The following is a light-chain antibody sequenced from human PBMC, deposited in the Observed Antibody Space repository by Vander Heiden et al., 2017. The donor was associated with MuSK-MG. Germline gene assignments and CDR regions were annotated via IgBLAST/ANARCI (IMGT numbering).Light chain of an antibody. CDR2: GAS. CDR1: QSISSY. J-gene: IGKJ1*01. CDR3: QQSDSTPRT. Sequence: QMTQSPSSLSVSVGDRVHIPCRASQSISSYLNWYQQKPGKAPKLLIYGASSLQSGVPSRFSGSGSGTDFTLTISSLQPEDFAAYYCQQSDSTPRTFGQGTKVEIK. V-gene: IGKV1-39*01.